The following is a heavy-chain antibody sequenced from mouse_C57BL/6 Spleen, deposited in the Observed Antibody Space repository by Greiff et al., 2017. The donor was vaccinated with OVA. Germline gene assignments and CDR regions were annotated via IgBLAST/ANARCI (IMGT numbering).Heavy chain of an antibody. Sequence: EVKLQQSGPELVKPGASVKISCKASGYTFTDYYMNWVKQSHGKSLEWIGDINPNNGGTSYNQKFKGKATLTVDKSSSTAYMELRSLTSEDSAVDYCAREDTPTGTGGFDYWGQGTTLTVSS. CDR2: INPNNGGT. CDR1: GYTFTDYY. D-gene: IGHD4-1*01. J-gene: IGHJ2*01. V-gene: IGHV1-26*01. CDR3: AREDTPTGTGGFDY.